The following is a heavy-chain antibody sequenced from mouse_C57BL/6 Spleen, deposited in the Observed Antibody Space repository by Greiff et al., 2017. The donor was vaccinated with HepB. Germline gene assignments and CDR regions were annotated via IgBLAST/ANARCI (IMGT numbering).Heavy chain of an antibody. V-gene: IGHV1-26*01. D-gene: IGHD2-4*01. CDR2: INPNNGGT. Sequence: VQLQQSGPELVKPGASVKISCKASGYTFTDYYMNWVKQSHGKSLEWIGDINPNNGGTSYNQKFKGKATLTVDKSSSTADMELRSLTSEDSAVYYCARSDDYEGFDYWGQGTTLTVSS. CDR1: GYTFTDYY. J-gene: IGHJ2*01. CDR3: ARSDDYEGFDY.